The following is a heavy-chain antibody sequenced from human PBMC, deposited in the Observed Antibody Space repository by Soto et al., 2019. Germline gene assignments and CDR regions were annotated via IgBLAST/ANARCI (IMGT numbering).Heavy chain of an antibody. Sequence: EIPLAESGGGLVQPGRSLRLSCEGSGFKFDDFAMHWVRQTPGKGLEWVSGISWNGGTVAYADSVKGRFTISRDNAKNSLHLQMNSLRAEDTALYYCAKDRRPIAVAGAIDNWGQGTMVTVSS. D-gene: IGHD6-19*01. CDR2: ISWNGGTV. J-gene: IGHJ3*02. CDR1: GFKFDDFA. V-gene: IGHV3-9*01. CDR3: AKDRRPIAVAGAIDN.